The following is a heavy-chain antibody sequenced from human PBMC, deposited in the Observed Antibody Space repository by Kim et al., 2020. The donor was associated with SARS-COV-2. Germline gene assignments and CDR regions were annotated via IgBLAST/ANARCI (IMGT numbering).Heavy chain of an antibody. D-gene: IGHD6-6*01. J-gene: IGHJ4*02. CDR2: IYYSGST. CDR3: ARDGGGGLAAPLDY. CDR1: GGSISSGGYY. V-gene: IGHV4-31*03. Sequence: SETLSLTCTVSGGSISSGGYYWSCIRQHPGKGLEWIGYIYYSGSTYYNPSLKSRVTISVDTSKNQFSLKLSSVTAADTAVYYCARDGGGGLAAPLDYWGQGTLVTVSS.